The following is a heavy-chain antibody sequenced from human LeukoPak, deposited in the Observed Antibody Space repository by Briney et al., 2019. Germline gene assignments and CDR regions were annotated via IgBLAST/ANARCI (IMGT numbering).Heavy chain of an antibody. CDR1: GFTFGTYG. Sequence: GGSLGLSCEASGFTFGTYGMTWVRQAPGKGLEWVSGITGSSTWTYYADSVRGRFTISRDNSKNTLHLQMNNLTADDTAIYYCARELVSLGTGYFDLWGRGTLVTVSS. V-gene: IGHV3-23*01. J-gene: IGHJ2*01. D-gene: IGHD7-27*01. CDR2: ITGSSTWT. CDR3: ARELVSLGTGYFDL.